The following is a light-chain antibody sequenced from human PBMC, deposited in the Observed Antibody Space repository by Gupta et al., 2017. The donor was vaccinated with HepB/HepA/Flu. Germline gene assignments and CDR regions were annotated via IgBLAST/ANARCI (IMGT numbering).Light chain of an antibody. CDR3: NSRDSSGNHLGVV. Sequence: SSELTQDPAVSVALGQTVRITCQGASLRSYYASWYQQKPGKAAVVVSYRKNNRTSGIPDRFSGSSAGNTASLTITGAQAEEEADYYCNSRDSSGNHLGVVFGGGTKLTVL. V-gene: IGLV3-19*01. CDR2: RKN. CDR1: SLRSYY. J-gene: IGLJ2*01.